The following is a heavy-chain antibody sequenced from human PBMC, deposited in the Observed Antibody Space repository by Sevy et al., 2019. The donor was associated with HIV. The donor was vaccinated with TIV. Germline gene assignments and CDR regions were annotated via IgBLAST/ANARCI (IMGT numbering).Heavy chain of an antibody. CDR3: AKTYDSSGSPGYFDY. Sequence: GGSLRLSCAASGFTFSSYGMHWVRQAPGKGLEWVSVISYDGSNKYYADSVKGRFTISRDNSKNTLYLQMNSLRAEDTAVYYGAKTYDSSGSPGYFDYWGQGTLVTVSS. D-gene: IGHD3-22*01. CDR2: ISYDGSNK. CDR1: GFTFSSYG. V-gene: IGHV3-30*18. J-gene: IGHJ4*02.